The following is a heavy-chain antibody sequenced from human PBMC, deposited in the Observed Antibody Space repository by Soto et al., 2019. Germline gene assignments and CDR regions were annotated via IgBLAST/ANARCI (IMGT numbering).Heavy chain of an antibody. Sequence: EVQLVESGGGLVQPGGSLRLSCAASGFTFSSYWMHWVRQAPGKGLVWVSRINSDGSSTSYADSVKGRFTISRDNAKNTLYLQMNSMRAEDTAVYYCAVAVAGPTAIGYWGQGTLVTVSS. CDR1: GFTFSSYW. CDR3: AVAVAGPTAIGY. CDR2: INSDGSST. V-gene: IGHV3-74*01. J-gene: IGHJ4*02. D-gene: IGHD6-19*01.